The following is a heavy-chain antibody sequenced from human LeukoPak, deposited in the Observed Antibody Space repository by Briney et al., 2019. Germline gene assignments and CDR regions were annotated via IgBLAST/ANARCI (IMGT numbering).Heavy chain of an antibody. V-gene: IGHV3-74*01. CDR1: GFTFSSYW. CDR3: ARNSGYSYGLLAFDI. Sequence: PGGSLRLSCAASGFTFSSYWMHWVRQAPGKGLVWVSRINSDGSSTSYADSVKGRFTISRDNAKNTLYLQMNSLRAEDTAVYYCARNSGYSYGLLAFDIWGQGTMVTVSS. CDR2: INSDGSST. D-gene: IGHD5-18*01. J-gene: IGHJ3*02.